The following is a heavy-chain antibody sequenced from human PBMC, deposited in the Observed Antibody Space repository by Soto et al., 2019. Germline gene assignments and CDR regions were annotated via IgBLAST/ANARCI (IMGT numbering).Heavy chain of an antibody. CDR2: IIPMFGTP. D-gene: IGHD6-19*01. CDR1: GGTFSTYS. V-gene: IGHV1-69*18. CDR3: AREGGAYSSGWRYFDY. Sequence: QVQLVQSGAEVKEPGSSVKVSCKASGGTFSTYSISWVRQAPGQGLEWMGMIIPMFGTPDYAQKPQGRVTITADESTSTVYMEMSSLRSEDTAVYYCAREGGAYSSGWRYFDYWGQGTLVTVSS. J-gene: IGHJ4*02.